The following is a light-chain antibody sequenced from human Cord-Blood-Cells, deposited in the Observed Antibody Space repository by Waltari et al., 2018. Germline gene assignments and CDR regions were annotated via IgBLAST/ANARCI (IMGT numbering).Light chain of an antibody. CDR1: QSISSY. CDR2: AAS. V-gene: IGKV1-39*01. CDR3: QQSYSTPYS. Sequence: DILMPPCPPPLSASVRDRVTSTCRASQSISSYLNWYQQKTGKAPKLLLYAASSLQSGVPSRFSCSGSGTDCTLPISSLQPEDFATYYCQQSYSTPYSFGQGTKLEIK. J-gene: IGKJ2*03.